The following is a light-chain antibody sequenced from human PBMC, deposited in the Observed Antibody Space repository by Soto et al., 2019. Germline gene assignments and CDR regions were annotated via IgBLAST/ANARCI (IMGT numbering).Light chain of an antibody. CDR1: QSVSRSY. CDR2: GAS. CDR3: QQYGSSPWT. Sequence: EGVLTQSAGTLSLSPGERATLSCRASQSVSRSYLAWYQQKPGQAPRLLIYGASSRAAGVPDRFSGSGSGTDFTLTISRLEPEDFAVYSCQQYGSSPWTFGQGTKVDIK. J-gene: IGKJ1*01. V-gene: IGKV3-20*01.